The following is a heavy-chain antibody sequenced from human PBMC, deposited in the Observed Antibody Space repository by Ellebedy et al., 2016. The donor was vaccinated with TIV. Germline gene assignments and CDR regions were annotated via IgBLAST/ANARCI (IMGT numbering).Heavy chain of an antibody. J-gene: IGHJ4*02. V-gene: IGHV3-33*01. CDR1: GFTFSTYG. D-gene: IGHD6-19*01. Sequence: GESLKISXAASGFTFSTYGMHWVRQAPGKGLEWVTVIWFDGSYEYYADSVKGRFTISRDNSKNTLYLQMNSLRVEDTAVYYCAREYSSGWWGFDYWGQGTLVTVSS. CDR2: IWFDGSYE. CDR3: AREYSSGWWGFDY.